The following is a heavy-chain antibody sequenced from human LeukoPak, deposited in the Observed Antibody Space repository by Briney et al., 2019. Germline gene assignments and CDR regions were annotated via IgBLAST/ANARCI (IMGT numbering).Heavy chain of an antibody. CDR2: ISYDGSNK. Sequence: PGRSLRFSCAASGFTFSNYAMHWVRQAPGKGLEWVAVISYDGSNKYYADSVKGRFTISRDNSKNTLYLQMNSLRAEDTAVYYCARDRFPYCSSTSCYFDQWGQGTLVTVSS. J-gene: IGHJ4*02. CDR3: ARDRFPYCSSTSCYFDQ. CDR1: GFTFSNYA. D-gene: IGHD2-2*01. V-gene: IGHV3-30-3*01.